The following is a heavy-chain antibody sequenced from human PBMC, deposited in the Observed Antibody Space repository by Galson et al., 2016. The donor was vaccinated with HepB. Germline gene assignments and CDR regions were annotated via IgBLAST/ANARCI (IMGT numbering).Heavy chain of an antibody. J-gene: IGHJ5*02. D-gene: IGHD1-26*01. V-gene: IGHV1-3*01. CDR1: GYTFTTYP. CDR3: ARFGWEQVVGRLDP. CDR2: INAGNGNT. Sequence: SVKVSCKASGYTFTTYPMHWVRQAPGQRLEWMGWINAGNGNTNYSQQFQGRLTITSDTSESTAYMELSSLRSKDTAVYYCARFGWEQVVGRLDPWGQGTLVTVSS.